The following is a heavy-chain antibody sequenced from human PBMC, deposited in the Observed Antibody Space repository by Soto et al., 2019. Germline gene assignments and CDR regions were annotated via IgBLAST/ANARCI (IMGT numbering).Heavy chain of an antibody. D-gene: IGHD3-3*01. V-gene: IGHV1-8*02. CDR2: MNPNSGNT. J-gene: IGHJ3*02. Sequence: ASVKVSCKASGYTFSDYYIHWVRQAPGQGLEWMGWMNPNSGNTGYAQKFQGRVTMTRNTSISTAYMELSSLRSEDTAVYYCARGPADYDFWSGYYSRGAFDIWGQGTMVTVSS. CDR3: ARGPADYDFWSGYYSRGAFDI. CDR1: GYTFSDYY.